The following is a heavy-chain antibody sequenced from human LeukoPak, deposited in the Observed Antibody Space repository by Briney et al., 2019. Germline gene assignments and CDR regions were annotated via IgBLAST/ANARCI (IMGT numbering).Heavy chain of an antibody. V-gene: IGHV1-24*01. CDR3: ATDSGLSSRLDY. CDR1: GYTLTELS. J-gene: IGHJ4*02. Sequence: ASVKVSCKVSGYTLTELSMHWVRQAPGKGLEWMGGFDPEDSETIHAQKFQGRVTMTEDTSTDTAYMELSSLRSEDTAVYYCATDSGLSSRLDYWGQGTLVTVSS. CDR2: FDPEDSET. D-gene: IGHD3-10*01.